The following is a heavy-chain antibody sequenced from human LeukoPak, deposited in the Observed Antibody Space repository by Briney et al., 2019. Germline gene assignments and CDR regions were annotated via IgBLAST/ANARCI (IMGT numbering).Heavy chain of an antibody. CDR1: GYTFTSYG. CDR3: ARDQTSVAGTVYNYFDP. Sequence: GASVKVSCKASGYTFTSYGISWVRQAPGQGLEWMGIINPSGGSTSYAQKFQGRVTMTRDTSTSTVYMELSSLRSEDTAVYSCARDQTSVAGTVYNYFDPWGQGTLVTVSS. V-gene: IGHV1-46*01. CDR2: INPSGGST. J-gene: IGHJ5*02. D-gene: IGHD6-19*01.